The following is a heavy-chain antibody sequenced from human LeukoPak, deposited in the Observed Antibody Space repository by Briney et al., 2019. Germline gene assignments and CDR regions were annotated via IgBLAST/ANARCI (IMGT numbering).Heavy chain of an antibody. CDR3: ARVHAAYPFDY. D-gene: IGHD2-15*01. CDR2: ISTGSSTI. CDR1: GVTFSSYS. V-gene: IGHV3-48*01. Sequence: PGGSLRLSCAASGVTFSSYSKNWVRQAPGKGLEWVSYISTGSSTIYYADSVKGRFTISRDNAKNSLYLQMNSLRAEDTAVYYCARVHAAYPFDYWGQGTLVTVSS. J-gene: IGHJ4*02.